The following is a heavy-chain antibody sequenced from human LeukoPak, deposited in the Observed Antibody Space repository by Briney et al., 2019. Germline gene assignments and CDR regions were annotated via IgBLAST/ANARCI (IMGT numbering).Heavy chain of an antibody. Sequence: ASVKVSCKASGYTFTSYDINWVRQATGQGLEYLGWMNPKSGYTGYAQKFQGRVTMTRSTSISTAYMELSSLTFEDTAVYYCTRSVRNGHIDYWGQGTLVTVPP. V-gene: IGHV1-8*01. D-gene: IGHD2-21*01. CDR1: GYTFTSYD. CDR3: TRSVRNGHIDY. CDR2: MNPKSGYT. J-gene: IGHJ4*02.